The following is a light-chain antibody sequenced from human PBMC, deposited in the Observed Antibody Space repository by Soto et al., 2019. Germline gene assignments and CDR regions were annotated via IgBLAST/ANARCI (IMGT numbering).Light chain of an antibody. CDR2: DAS. CDR1: QSVSST. J-gene: IGKJ2*01. CDR3: QQRSDWPRT. V-gene: IGKV3-11*01. Sequence: EIVLTQSPATLSLSPGERATLTCRASQSVSSTLAWYQQKPGQAPRLLIYDASNRATGFPARFSGSGSGTDFTLTISSLEPDDFGVYYCQQRSDWPRTFGQGTKVEI.